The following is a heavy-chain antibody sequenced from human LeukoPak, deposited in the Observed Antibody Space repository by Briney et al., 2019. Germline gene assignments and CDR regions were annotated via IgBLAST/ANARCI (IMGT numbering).Heavy chain of an antibody. J-gene: IGHJ4*02. V-gene: IGHV1-69*13. CDR1: GYTFTSYA. Sequence: ASVKVSCKASGYTFTSYAMNWVRQAPGQGLEWMGGIIPIFGTANYAQKFQGRVTITADESTSTAYMELSSLRSEDTAVYYCARIPSFDTAYGSGSHRNWGQGALVTVAS. CDR3: ARIPSFDTAYGSGSHRN. CDR2: IIPIFGTA. D-gene: IGHD3-10*01.